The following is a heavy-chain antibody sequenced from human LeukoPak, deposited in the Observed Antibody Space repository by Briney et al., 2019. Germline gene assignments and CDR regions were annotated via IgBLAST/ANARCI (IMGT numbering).Heavy chain of an antibody. J-gene: IGHJ4*02. CDR1: GYSISNGYY. CDR2: LYHSGST. Sequence: SETLSLTCAVSGYSISNGYYWVWIRQPPGKGLEWIGSLYHSGSTYYNPSLKSRVTMSVDTSKNQFSLKLSFVTAADTAVYFCARATIRYCSSTSCYEDYWGQGTLVTVSS. V-gene: IGHV4-38-2*01. CDR3: ARATIRYCSSTSCYEDY. D-gene: IGHD2-2*01.